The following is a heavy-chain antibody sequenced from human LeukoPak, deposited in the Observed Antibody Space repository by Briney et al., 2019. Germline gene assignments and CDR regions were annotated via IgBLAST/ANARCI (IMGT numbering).Heavy chain of an antibody. CDR2: ISSSSSTI. CDR1: GFTFSSYT. J-gene: IGHJ4*02. V-gene: IGHV3-48*04. D-gene: IGHD3-22*01. Sequence: PGGSLRLSCAASGFTFSSYTMNWVRQAPGKGLEWISCISSSSSTIHYADSVKGRFTISRDNARNSLYLQMNSLRAEDTAVYYCARWGHFYDSKGYWGQGTPVTVSS. CDR3: ARWGHFYDSKGY.